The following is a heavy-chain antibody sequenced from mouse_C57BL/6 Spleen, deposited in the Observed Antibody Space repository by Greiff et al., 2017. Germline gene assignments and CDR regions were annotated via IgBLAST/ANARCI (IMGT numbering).Heavy chain of an antibody. V-gene: IGHV7-3*01. Sequence: EVKLEESGGGLVQPGGSLSLSCAASGFTFTDYYMSWVRQPPGKALEWLGFIRNKANGYTTEYSASVKGRFTISRDNSQSILYLQMNALRAEDSATYYCARYMSSSYCAMDYWGQGTSVTVSS. D-gene: IGHD1-1*01. CDR1: GFTFTDYY. CDR2: IRNKANGYTT. CDR3: ARYMSSSYCAMDY. J-gene: IGHJ4*01.